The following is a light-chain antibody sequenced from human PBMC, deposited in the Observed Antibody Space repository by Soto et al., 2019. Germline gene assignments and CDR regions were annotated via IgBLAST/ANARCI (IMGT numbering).Light chain of an antibody. CDR1: ETVKKNS. CDR2: GAS. V-gene: IGKV3-20*01. Sequence: EIVLTQSPGSVSLSPGERATLSCRASETVKKNSLAWYQQKPGQAPRLLIYGASRRDTGIPDSFCGSGSETDFILTISRREPENYAVYYCQQYAIAPLTFGGGTKVEI. CDR3: QQYAIAPLT. J-gene: IGKJ4*01.